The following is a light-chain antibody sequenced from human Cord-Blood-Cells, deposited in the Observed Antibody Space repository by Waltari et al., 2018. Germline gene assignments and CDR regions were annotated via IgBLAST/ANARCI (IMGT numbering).Light chain of an antibody. J-gene: IGLJ3*02. Sequence: QSALTQPASVSGSPGQSITISCTGTSSDVGRYNLVSWYQQHPGQAPKLMIYEGSKRPTGVSNRVSCSKSGNTASLTISGLQAEDEADYYCCSYAGSSTWVFGGGTKLTVL. CDR2: EGS. CDR3: CSYAGSSTWV. CDR1: SSDVGRYNL. V-gene: IGLV2-23*01.